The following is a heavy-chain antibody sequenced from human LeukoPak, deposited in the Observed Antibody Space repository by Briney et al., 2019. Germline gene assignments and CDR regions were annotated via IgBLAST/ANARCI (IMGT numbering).Heavy chain of an antibody. CDR3: ARGLLGYSSGWTDY. CDR2: ISYDGSNK. D-gene: IGHD6-19*01. Sequence: GRSLRLSCVASGFTFSRYGMHWVRQAPGKGLEWVAVISYDGSNKYYADSVKGRFTISRDNSKNTLYLQMNSLRGEDTAVYYCARGLLGYSSGWTDYWGQGTLVTVSS. CDR1: GFTFSRYG. J-gene: IGHJ4*02. V-gene: IGHV3-30*03.